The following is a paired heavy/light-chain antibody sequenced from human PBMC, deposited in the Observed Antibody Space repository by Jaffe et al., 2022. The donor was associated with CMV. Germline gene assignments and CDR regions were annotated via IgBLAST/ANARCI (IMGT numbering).Heavy chain of an antibody. CDR1: GFTFSSYW. CDR2: IKQDGSEK. Sequence: EVQLVESGGGLVQPGGSLRLSCAASGFTFSSYWMSWVRQAPGKGLEWVANIKQDGSEKYYVDSVKGRFTISRDNAKNSLYLQMNSLRAEDTAVYYCARSPRIAVAGYYYYYGMDVWGQGTTVTVSS. V-gene: IGHV3-7*01. CDR3: ARSPRIAVAGYYYYYGMDV. D-gene: IGHD6-19*01. J-gene: IGHJ6*02.
Light chain of an antibody. CDR1: QSVSSN. J-gene: IGKJ1*01. CDR3: QQYNNWPVWT. CDR2: GAS. Sequence: EIVMTQSPATLSVSPGERATLSCRASQSVSSNLAWYQQKPGQAPRLLIYGASTRATGIPARFSGSGSGTEFTLTISSLQSEDFAVYYCQQYNNWPVWTFGQGTKVEIK. V-gene: IGKV3-15*01.